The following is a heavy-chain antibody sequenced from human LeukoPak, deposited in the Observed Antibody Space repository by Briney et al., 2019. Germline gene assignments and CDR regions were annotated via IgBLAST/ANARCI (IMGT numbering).Heavy chain of an antibody. V-gene: IGHV3-23*01. CDR1: GFTFSSYS. Sequence: PGGSLRLSCAASGFTFSSYSMNWVRQAPGKGLEWVSAISGSGGSTYYADSVKGRFTISRDNSKNTLYLQMNSLRAEDTAVYYCARADCGGDCYPKFYYYYGMDVWGQGTTVTVSS. CDR3: ARADCGGDCYPKFYYYYGMDV. J-gene: IGHJ6*02. D-gene: IGHD2-21*02. CDR2: ISGSGGST.